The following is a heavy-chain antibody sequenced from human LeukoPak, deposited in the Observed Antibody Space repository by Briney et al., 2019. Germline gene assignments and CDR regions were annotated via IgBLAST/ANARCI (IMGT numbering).Heavy chain of an antibody. V-gene: IGHV3-21*04. CDR3: AKGGYTTWFDP. J-gene: IGHJ5*02. CDR2: ISSSSSYI. CDR1: GFTFSSYS. D-gene: IGHD2-15*01. Sequence: GGSLRLSCAASGFTFSSYSMNWVRQAPGKGLEWVSSISSSSSYIYYADSVKGRFTISRDNSKNTLYLEMNSLRAEDTAVYYCAKGGYTTWFDPWGQGTLVTVSS.